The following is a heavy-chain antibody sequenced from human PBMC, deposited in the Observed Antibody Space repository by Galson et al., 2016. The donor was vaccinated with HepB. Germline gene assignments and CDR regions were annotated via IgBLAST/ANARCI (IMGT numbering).Heavy chain of an antibody. D-gene: IGHD6-13*01. CDR1: GFIVSSHY. CDR3: ARDPGRIAAAGHLDS. V-gene: IGHV3-53*01. Sequence: SLRLSCAGSGFIVSSHYMNWVRQPPGKGLEWVAIIYSGGATYYADSVKGRFTNARDNPKNTVYLQMNSRRVEDTAVYYCARDPGRIAAAGHLDSWGQGTLVTVSS. CDR2: IYSGGAT. J-gene: IGHJ5*01.